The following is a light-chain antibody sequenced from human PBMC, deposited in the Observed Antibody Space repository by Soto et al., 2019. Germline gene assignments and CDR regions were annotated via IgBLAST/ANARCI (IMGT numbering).Light chain of an antibody. V-gene: IGKV3-20*01. CDR3: QQYGSSRT. CDR1: QSGRSNY. J-gene: IGKJ1*01. CDR2: GAS. Sequence: DSGLTQSPGNLSLSPGERGTLXCRASQSGRSNYLAWYQQKPGQAPKLLIYGASTRNTGITERFSGSGCGTDFIITISRLEPEDSAVYECQQYGSSRTFGQGTKVDIK.